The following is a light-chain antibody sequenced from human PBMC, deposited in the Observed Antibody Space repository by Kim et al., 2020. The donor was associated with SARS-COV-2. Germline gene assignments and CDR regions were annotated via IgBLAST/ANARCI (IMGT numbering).Light chain of an antibody. CDR2: GSN. CDR3: ASWDDSLRGYV. Sequence: GQTVTMYCAGGSSTLGSNDVAWFRQFPGTAPKVLVYGSNQRPAGVPGRFAASQSGTSASLAISGLQSEDEAEYYCASWDDSLRGYVFGTGTKVTVL. J-gene: IGLJ1*01. V-gene: IGLV1-44*01. CDR1: SSTLGSND.